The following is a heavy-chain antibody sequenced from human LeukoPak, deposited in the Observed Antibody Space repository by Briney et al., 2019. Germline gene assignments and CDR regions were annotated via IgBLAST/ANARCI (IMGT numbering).Heavy chain of an antibody. V-gene: IGHV4-31*03. CDR3: ARYRYGDYVRGAFDI. Sequence: SETLSLTCTVSGGSISSGGYYWRWIPQHRGKGLEWIGYIYYSGSTYYHPSLKSRVTISVDTSKNQFSLKLSSVTAADTAVYYCARYRYGDYVRGAFDIWGQGTMVTVSS. D-gene: IGHD4-17*01. J-gene: IGHJ3*02. CDR2: IYYSGST. CDR1: GGSISSGGYY.